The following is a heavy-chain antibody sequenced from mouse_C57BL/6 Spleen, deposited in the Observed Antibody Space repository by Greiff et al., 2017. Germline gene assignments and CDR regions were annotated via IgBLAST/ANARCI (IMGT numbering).Heavy chain of an antibody. CDR1: GYTFTSYW. CDR2: LDPSDSYT. J-gene: IGHJ4*01. V-gene: IGHV1-69*01. D-gene: IGHD1-1*01. Sequence: VQLQQPGAELVMPGASVKLSCKASGYTFTSYWMHWVKQRPGQGLEWIGELDPSDSYTNYNQKFKGKSTLTVDKSSSTAYMQLSRLTSEDSAVYYWARPGGSSSYAMDYWGQGTSVTVSS. CDR3: ARPGGSSSYAMDY.